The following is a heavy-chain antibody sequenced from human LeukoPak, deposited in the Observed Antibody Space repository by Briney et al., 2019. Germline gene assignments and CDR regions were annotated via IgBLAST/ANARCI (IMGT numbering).Heavy chain of an antibody. D-gene: IGHD5-12*01. CDR2: ISGSGSYI. CDR3: ARDEVATISDY. V-gene: IGHV3-21*01. J-gene: IGHJ4*02. Sequence: PGGSLRLSCAASGFTLSNYNMNWVRQAPGKGLEWVSSISGSGSYIYYADSVKGRFTISRDNAKNSLFLEMNSLRAEDTAVYYCARDEVATISDYWGQGALVTVSS. CDR1: GFTLSNYN.